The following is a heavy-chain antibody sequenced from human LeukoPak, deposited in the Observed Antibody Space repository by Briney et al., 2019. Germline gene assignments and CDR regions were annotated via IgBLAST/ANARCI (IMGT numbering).Heavy chain of an antibody. J-gene: IGHJ4*02. CDR1: GFTVSSND. CDR2: VKQDGSEK. CDR3: AVGVYQLDY. V-gene: IGHV3-7*02. D-gene: IGHD2-2*01. Sequence: GGSLRLSCAASGFTVSSNDMTWGRQAPGKGLEWVANVKQDGSEKYYVDSVKGRFTISRDNAKNSLYLQMNSLRAEDTAVYYCAVGVYQLDYWGQGTLVTVSS.